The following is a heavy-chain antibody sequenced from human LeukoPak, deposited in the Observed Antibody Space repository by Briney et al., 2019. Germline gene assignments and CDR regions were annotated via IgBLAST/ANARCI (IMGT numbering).Heavy chain of an antibody. J-gene: IGHJ3*02. CDR2: ISYDGSNK. D-gene: IGHD2-21*01. CDR1: GFTFSSYG. Sequence: GGSLRLSCAASGFTFSSYGMHWVRQAPGKGLEWVAVISYDGSNKYYADSVKGRFTISRDNSKNTLYLQMNSLRAEDTAVYYCAKLLGVEGGSFDIWGQGTMVTVSS. CDR3: AKLLGVEGGSFDI. V-gene: IGHV3-30*18.